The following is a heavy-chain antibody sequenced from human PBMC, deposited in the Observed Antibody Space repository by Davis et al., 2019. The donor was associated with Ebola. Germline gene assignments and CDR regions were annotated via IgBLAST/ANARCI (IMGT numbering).Heavy chain of an antibody. D-gene: IGHD4-11*01. CDR2: ISGSGGST. CDR3: AKLNTVTTWPVVGY. CDR1: GFTFSSYA. V-gene: IGHV3-23*01. J-gene: IGHJ4*02. Sequence: GGSLRLSCAASGFTFSSYAMSWVRQAPGKWLEWVSAISGSGGSTYYADSVKGRFTISRDNSKNTLYLQMNSLRAEDTAVYYCAKLNTVTTWPVVGYWGQGTLVTVSS.